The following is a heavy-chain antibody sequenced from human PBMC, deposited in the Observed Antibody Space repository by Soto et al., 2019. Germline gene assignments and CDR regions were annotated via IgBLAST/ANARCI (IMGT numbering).Heavy chain of an antibody. V-gene: IGHV1-69*01. CDR3: ARSQGSSTSLEIYYYYYYGMDV. J-gene: IGHJ6*02. D-gene: IGHD2-2*01. Sequence: QVQLVQSGAEVKKPGSSVKVSCKASGGTFSSYAISCVRQAPGQGLEWMGGIIPISDTTNYAQKFQGRVTITADESTSTAYMELSSLRSEATAVYYCARSQGSSTSLEIYYYYYYGMDVWCQGTTVTVSS. CDR1: GGTFSSYA. CDR2: IIPISDTT.